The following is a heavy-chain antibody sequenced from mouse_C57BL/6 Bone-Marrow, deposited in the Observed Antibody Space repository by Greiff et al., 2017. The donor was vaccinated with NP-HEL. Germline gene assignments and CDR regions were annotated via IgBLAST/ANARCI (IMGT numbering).Heavy chain of an antibody. Sequence: DVMLVESGGGLVQPKGSLKLSCAASGFSFNTYAMNWVRQAPGKGLEWVARIRSKSNNYATYYADSVKDRFTISRDDSESMLYLQMNNLKTEDIAMYYCVRQHYGSSYAMDYWGQGTSVTVSS. CDR3: VRQHYGSSYAMDY. CDR2: IRSKSNNYAT. V-gene: IGHV10-1*01. J-gene: IGHJ4*01. D-gene: IGHD1-1*01. CDR1: GFSFNTYA.